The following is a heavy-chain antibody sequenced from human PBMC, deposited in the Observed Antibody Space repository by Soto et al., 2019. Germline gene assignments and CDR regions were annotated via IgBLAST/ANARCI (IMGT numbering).Heavy chain of an antibody. V-gene: IGHV4-59*12. CDR1: GGSISSYY. CDR2: IYYSGST. Sequence: PSETLSLTCTVSGGSISSYYWSWIRQPPGKGLEWIGYIYYSGSTNYNPSLKSRVTISVDTSKNQFSLKLSSVTAADTAVYYCARETYYDFWSGSGTYYMDVWGKGTTVTVSS. J-gene: IGHJ6*03. D-gene: IGHD3-3*01. CDR3: ARETYYDFWSGSGTYYMDV.